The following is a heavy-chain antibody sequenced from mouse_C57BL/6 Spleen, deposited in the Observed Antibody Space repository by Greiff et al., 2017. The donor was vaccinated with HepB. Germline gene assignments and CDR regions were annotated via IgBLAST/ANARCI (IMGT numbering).Heavy chain of an antibody. J-gene: IGHJ3*01. Sequence: QVHVKQPGAELVRPGSSVKLSCKASGYTFTSYWMDWVKQRPGQGLEWIGNIYPSDSETHYNQKFKDKATLTVDKSSSTAYMQLSSLTSEDSAVYYCARHDYDWFAYWGQGTLVTVSA. CDR3: ARHDYDWFAY. D-gene: IGHD2-4*01. CDR1: GYTFTSYW. CDR2: IYPSDSET. V-gene: IGHV1-61*01.